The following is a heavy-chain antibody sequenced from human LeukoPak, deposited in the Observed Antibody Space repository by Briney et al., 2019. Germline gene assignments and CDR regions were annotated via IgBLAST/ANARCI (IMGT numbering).Heavy chain of an antibody. CDR2: INHSGST. J-gene: IGHJ5*02. V-gene: IGHV4-34*01. CDR1: GGSFSGYY. Sequence: SETLSLTCAVYGGSFSGYYWSWIRQPPGKGLEWIGEINHSGSTNYNPSLKSRVTISVDTSKNQFSLKLSSVTAADTAVYYCGRGGFNFDYVGGSYRYRFAPWGQGPLVTVPS. CDR3: GRGGFNFDYVGGSYRYRFAP. D-gene: IGHD3-16*02.